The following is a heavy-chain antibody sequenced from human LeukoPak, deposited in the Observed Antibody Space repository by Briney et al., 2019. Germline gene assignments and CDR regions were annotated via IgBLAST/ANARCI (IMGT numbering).Heavy chain of an antibody. CDR3: AKDPSIAVAGNLYYYYYMDV. CDR1: GFTFSSYS. V-gene: IGHV3-48*01. D-gene: IGHD6-19*01. Sequence: GGSLRLSCAGSGFTFSSYSMNWVRQAPGEGLEWVSCISTSSTTMYYADSVKGRFTISRDNAENSLYLQMNSLRAEDTAVYYCAKDPSIAVAGNLYYYYYMDVWGKGTTVTVSS. CDR2: ISTSSTTM. J-gene: IGHJ6*03.